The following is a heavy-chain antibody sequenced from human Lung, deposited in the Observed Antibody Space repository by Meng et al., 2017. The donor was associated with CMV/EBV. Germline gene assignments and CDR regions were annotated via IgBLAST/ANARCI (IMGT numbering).Heavy chain of an antibody. CDR1: GATFNNYA. D-gene: IGHD3-22*01. V-gene: IGHV1-69*05. Sequence: SXXVSXKAPGATFNNYAFSWVRQAPGQGLEWMGGIIPVLSTEKYAQKFQGRVTLTTDESTTTAYMELSGLRSDDTAVYYCAKARWQFYSDSSDYYYFHRTGXQGTGVTVSS. CDR3: AKARWQFYSDSSDYYYFHRT. J-gene: IGHJ4*02. CDR2: IIPVLSTE.